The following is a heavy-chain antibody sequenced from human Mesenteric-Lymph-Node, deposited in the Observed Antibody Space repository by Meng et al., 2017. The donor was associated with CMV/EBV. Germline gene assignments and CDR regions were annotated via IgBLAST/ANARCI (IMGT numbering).Heavy chain of an antibody. D-gene: IGHD7-27*01. Sequence: TFSSYWMHWVRQAPGKGLVWVARIDSDESKGNDESKTRYAGSVKGRFTISRDNAKNILYLQMNSLRADDTAIYYCARSTASKTDNWGWGQGTLVTVSS. J-gene: IGHJ4*02. CDR2: IDSDESKGNDESKT. CDR3: ARSTASKTDNWG. V-gene: IGHV3-74*01. CDR1: TFSSYW.